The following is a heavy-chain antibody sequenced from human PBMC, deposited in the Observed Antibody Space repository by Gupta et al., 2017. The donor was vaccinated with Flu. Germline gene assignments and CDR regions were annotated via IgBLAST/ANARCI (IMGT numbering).Heavy chain of an antibody. J-gene: IGHJ4*02. V-gene: IGHV3-23*01. D-gene: IGHD6-13*01. Sequence: EVQLLESGGGLVQPGGSLRLSCAASGFTFTSYAMSWVRQAPGKGREWVSAISGSGGSTYYADSVKGRFTISRDNSKNTLYLQMNSLRAEDTAVYYCAILHGYSSSWYDDYWGQGTLVTVSS. CDR3: AILHGYSSSWYDDY. CDR2: ISGSGGST. CDR1: GFTFTSYA.